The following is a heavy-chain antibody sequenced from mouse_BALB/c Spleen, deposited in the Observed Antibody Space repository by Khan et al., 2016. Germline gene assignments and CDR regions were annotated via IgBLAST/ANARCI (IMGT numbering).Heavy chain of an antibody. Sequence: VKLEESGPGLVAPSQSLSITCTISGFSLTSYGVHWVRQPPGKGLEWLVVIWSDGSTTYNSALKSRLSISKDNSKSQVFLKMNSLQTDDTAMYYCARLGDYGGYYYAMDYWGQGTSVTVSS. D-gene: IGHD2-4*01. J-gene: IGHJ4*01. CDR1: GFSLTSYG. V-gene: IGHV2-6-1*01. CDR3: ARLGDYGGYYYAMDY. CDR2: IWSDGST.